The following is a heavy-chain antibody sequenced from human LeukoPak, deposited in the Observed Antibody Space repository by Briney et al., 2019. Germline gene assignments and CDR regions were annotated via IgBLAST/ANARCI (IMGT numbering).Heavy chain of an antibody. J-gene: IGHJ4*02. CDR3: ARRGYSYGGNDY. CDR1: GGSFSGYY. Sequence: SETLSLTCAVYGGSFSGYYWSWIRQPPGKGLEWIGEINHSGSTNYNPSLKSRVTISVDTSKNQFSLKLSSVTAADTAVYYCARRGYSYGGNDYWGQGTLVTVSS. V-gene: IGHV4-34*01. CDR2: INHSGST. D-gene: IGHD5-18*01.